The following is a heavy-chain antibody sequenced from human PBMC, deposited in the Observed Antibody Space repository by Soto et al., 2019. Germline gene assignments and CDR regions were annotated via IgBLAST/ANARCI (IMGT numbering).Heavy chain of an antibody. CDR1: GGSISSFY. CDR3: ARDSFAYSSSWYYYGMDV. J-gene: IGHJ6*02. V-gene: IGHV4-59*01. D-gene: IGHD6-13*01. CDR2: IFYSGGT. Sequence: QVQLQESGPGLVKPSETLSLTCTVSGGSISSFYWSWIRQPPGKGLEWIGYIFYSGGTNYNPSLKSRVTMSVDTSKNQFSLKLSSVTAADTAVYYCARDSFAYSSSWYYYGMDVWGQGTTVTVSS.